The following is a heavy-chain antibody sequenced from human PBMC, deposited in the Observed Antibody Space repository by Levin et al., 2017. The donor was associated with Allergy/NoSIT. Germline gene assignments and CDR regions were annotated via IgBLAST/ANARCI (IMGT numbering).Heavy chain of an antibody. V-gene: IGHV3-66*01. CDR3: ARVYYYDSSGYLPIILGDGYFDY. CDR2: IYSGGST. Sequence: SGGSLRLSCAASGFTVSSNYMSWVRQAPGKGLEWVSVIYSGGSTYYADSVKGRFTISRDNSKNTLYLQMNSLRAEDTAVYYCARVYYYDSSGYLPIILGDGYFDYWGQGTLVTVSS. D-gene: IGHD3-22*01. J-gene: IGHJ4*02. CDR1: GFTVSSNY.